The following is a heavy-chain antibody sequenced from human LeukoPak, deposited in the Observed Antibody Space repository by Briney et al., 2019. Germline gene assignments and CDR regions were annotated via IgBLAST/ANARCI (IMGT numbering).Heavy chain of an antibody. CDR1: GFTFSDYY. D-gene: IGHD2-2*01. V-gene: IGHV3-11*01. J-gene: IGHJ6*02. CDR2: ISSSGSTI. Sequence: RGSLRLSCAASGFTFSDYYMSWIPQAPGKGLEWVSYISSSGSTIYYADSVKGRFTISRDNAENSLYLQMNSLRAEDTAVYYCARDKFMDCSSTSCYFYYYYYGMDVWGQGTTVTVSS. CDR3: ARDKFMDCSSTSCYFYYYYYGMDV.